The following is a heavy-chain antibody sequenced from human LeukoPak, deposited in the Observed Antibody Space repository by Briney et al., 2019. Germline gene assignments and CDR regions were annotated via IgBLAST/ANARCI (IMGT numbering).Heavy chain of an antibody. V-gene: IGHV3-21*04. D-gene: IGHD2-2*01. J-gene: IGHJ4*02. CDR1: GFTFNTYS. Sequence: PGGSLRLSCAASGFTFNTYSMNWVRQAPGKGLEWVSSISTSSSYIYYADSVKGRFTISRDNAKNSLYLQMNSLRAEDTALYYCARGGIVVVPAAASIDYWGQGTLVTVSS. CDR2: ISTSSSYI. CDR3: ARGGIVVVPAAASIDY.